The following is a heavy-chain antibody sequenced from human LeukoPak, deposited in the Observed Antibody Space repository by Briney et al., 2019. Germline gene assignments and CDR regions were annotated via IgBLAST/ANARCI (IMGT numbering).Heavy chain of an antibody. CDR3: AKGFRYHFDY. CDR2: IEWDGSNQ. D-gene: IGHD1-14*01. CDR1: GFTFTSVG. J-gene: IGHJ4*02. Sequence: GGPLRLSCGASGFTFTSVGMHWVRQAPGKGLEWVAFIEWDGSNQYYASSVKGRFTFSRDNSKNTLYLQMDSLRPEDTAVYYCAKGFRYHFDYWGQGSLVTVSS. V-gene: IGHV3-30*02.